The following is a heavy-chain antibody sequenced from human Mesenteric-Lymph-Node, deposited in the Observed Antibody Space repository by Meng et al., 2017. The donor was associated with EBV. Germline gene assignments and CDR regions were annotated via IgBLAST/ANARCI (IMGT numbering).Heavy chain of an antibody. D-gene: IGHD2-2*01. J-gene: IGHJ4*02. CDR2: INPNSGDT. CDR1: GYTFTAYN. V-gene: IGHV1-2*04. Sequence: VQPWKSGAVGKKPGPSVKAYCKASGYTFTAYNIHWVRQAPGQGLEWMGRINPNSGDTNYAQKFQGWVTMTRDTSINTAYMELSSLRSDATAVYYCATLPAASTPHFSAWGQGTLVTVSS. CDR3: ATLPAASTPHFSA.